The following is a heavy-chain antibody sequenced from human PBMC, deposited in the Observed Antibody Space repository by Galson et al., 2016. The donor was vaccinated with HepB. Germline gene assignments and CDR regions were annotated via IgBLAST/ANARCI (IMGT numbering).Heavy chain of an antibody. J-gene: IGHJ2*01. D-gene: IGHD2-8*01. Sequence: TLSLTCAVSGGSVSNGDYSWGWIRQPPGKGLEWIGYIYYSGPTYYSPSLQSRVTISVDRPNNNFSLKMTSVTAADTAVYFCARGVNLATQTRVYYFDLWGRGALVTVTS. V-gene: IGHV4-30-2*01. CDR2: IYYSGPT. CDR1: GGSVSNGDYS. CDR3: ARGVNLATQTRVYYFDL.